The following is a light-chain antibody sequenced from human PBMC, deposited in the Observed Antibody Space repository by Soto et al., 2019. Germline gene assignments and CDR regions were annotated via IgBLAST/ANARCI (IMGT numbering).Light chain of an antibody. J-gene: IGLJ1*01. CDR3: ISYTSDDVRYV. CDR2: EVS. Sequence: QSGLTQPASVSGTPGQSITISCTGSNSDVGLYDFVSWYQHHPGRAPKLIVSEVSHRPSGISNRFSGSKSGNTASLTISGLQSEDEADYYCISYTSDDVRYVFGTGTKLTVL. CDR1: NSDVGLYDF. V-gene: IGLV2-14*01.